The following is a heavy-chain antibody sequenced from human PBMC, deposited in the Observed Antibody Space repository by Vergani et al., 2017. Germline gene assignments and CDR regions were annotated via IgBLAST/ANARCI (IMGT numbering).Heavy chain of an antibody. D-gene: IGHD3-16*01. Sequence: QVQLQQWGAGLLKPSETLSLTCAVYGGSFSGYYWSWIRQPPGKGLEWIGEINHSGSTNYNPSLKSRVTISVDTSKNQFSLKLSSVTAADTAVYYCARGGYDYVWVSYNLYFVLWGRGTLVTVSS. J-gene: IGHJ2*01. V-gene: IGHV4-34*01. CDR2: INHSGST. CDR1: GGSFSGYY. CDR3: ARGGYDYVWVSYNLYFVL.